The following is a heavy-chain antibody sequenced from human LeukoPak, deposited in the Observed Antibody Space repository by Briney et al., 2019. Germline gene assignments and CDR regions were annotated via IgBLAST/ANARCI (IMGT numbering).Heavy chain of an antibody. J-gene: IGHJ4*02. CDR3: ARELDPYCGGDCYPKTFDY. CDR1: GFTFSSYA. CDR2: ISSSDGGT. V-gene: IGHV3-23*01. Sequence: GGSLRLSCAGSGFTFSSYAMAWVRQTPEKGLEWVAIISSSDGGTYYIDSVKGRFTISRDNAKNSLYLQMNSLRAEDTAVYYCARELDPYCGGDCYPKTFDYWGQGTLVTVSS. D-gene: IGHD2-21*02.